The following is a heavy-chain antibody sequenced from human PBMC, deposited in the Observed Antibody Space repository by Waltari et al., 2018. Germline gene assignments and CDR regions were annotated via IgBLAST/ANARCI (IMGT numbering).Heavy chain of an antibody. D-gene: IGHD3-3*02. CDR2: SYYSGST. CDR3: ASFSLLRPGEVDY. J-gene: IGHJ4*02. Sequence: QLQLQESGPGLVKPSETLSLTCTVSGGSISSSSYYWSWIRQPPGKGLEWIGSSYYSGSTYYDPSLNRRVTISLATSKNQFSPKLTSVTAADTAVYYCASFSLLRPGEVDYWGQGTLVTVSS. V-gene: IGHV4-39*07. CDR1: GGSISSSSYY.